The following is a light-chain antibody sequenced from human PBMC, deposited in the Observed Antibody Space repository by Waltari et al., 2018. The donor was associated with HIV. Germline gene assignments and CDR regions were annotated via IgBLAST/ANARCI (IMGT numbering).Light chain of an antibody. V-gene: IGLV2-8*01. CDR3: SSYAGINNPYV. CDR1: SSNLGAYNY. Sequence: QSVLTQPPSASGSPGQSVTISCTVSSSNLGAYNYVSWYQHHPGKAHKLLICECSRRPLGGPDRFSGSKSVNTASLTVSVLQAEDDADYYCSSYAGINNPYVFGTGTKVTVL. CDR2: ECS. J-gene: IGLJ1*01.